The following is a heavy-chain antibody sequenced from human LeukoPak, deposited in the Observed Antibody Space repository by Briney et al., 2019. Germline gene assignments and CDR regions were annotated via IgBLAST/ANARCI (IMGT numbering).Heavy chain of an antibody. Sequence: SETLSLTCTVSGGSISSYYWSWIRQPAGKGLEWIGRIYTSGSTNYNPSLKSRVTMSVDTSKNQISLKLSSVTAADTAVYYCARSTHYYDSSGYYNPFDYWGQGTLVTVSS. CDR3: ARSTHYYDSSGYYNPFDY. CDR2: IYTSGST. V-gene: IGHV4-4*07. J-gene: IGHJ4*02. D-gene: IGHD3-22*01. CDR1: GGSISSYY.